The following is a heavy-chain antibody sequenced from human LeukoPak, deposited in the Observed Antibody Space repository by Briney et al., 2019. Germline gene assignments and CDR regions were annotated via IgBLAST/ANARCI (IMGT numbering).Heavy chain of an antibody. J-gene: IGHJ3*02. CDR2: INPSGGST. D-gene: IGHD3-10*01. V-gene: IGHV1-46*01. CDR3: ARGPFDEHLRDDAFDI. CDR1: GYTFTSFY. Sequence: GASVKVSCKASGYTFTSFYMHWVRQAPGQGLEWMGIINPSGGSTSYAQKFQGRVTMTRDTSTSTVYMELSSLRSEDTAVYYCARGPFDEHLRDDAFDIRGQGTMVTVSS.